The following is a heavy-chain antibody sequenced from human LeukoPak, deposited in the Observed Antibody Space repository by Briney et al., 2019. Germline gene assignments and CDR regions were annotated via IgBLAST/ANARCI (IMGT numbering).Heavy chain of an antibody. V-gene: IGHV4-59*08. CDR1: VRSISSYY. Sequence: PSESLSLTCTVAVRSISSYYWSWDRQPAEKVMEWNGYTHYSGSPNYNPSFKSRMTISSDTSKSQFSLKLSSVTAADTAVYYCAIAVAGTTLDYWGQGTLVNVFS. CDR2: THYSGSP. J-gene: IGHJ4*02. D-gene: IGHD6-19*01. CDR3: AIAVAGTTLDY.